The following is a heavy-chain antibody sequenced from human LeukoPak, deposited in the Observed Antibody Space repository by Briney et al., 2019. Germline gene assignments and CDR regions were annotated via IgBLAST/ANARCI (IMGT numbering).Heavy chain of an antibody. Sequence: SETLSLTCIVSGGSISSSTYYWGWIRQPSGKGLEWIGSTYYSGTTYYNPSLKSRVTIFIDTSKNHFSLKLRSVTAADTAVYYCARLICSSSTCYRYYFDLWGQGILVTVSS. J-gene: IGHJ4*02. CDR1: GGSISSSTYY. CDR3: ARLICSSSTCYRYYFDL. CDR2: TYYSGTT. D-gene: IGHD2-2*01. V-gene: IGHV4-39*02.